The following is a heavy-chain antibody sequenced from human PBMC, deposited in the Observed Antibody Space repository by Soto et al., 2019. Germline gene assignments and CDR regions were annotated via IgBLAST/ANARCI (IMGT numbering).Heavy chain of an antibody. CDR3: ATRTDYYYGSGSLGGMDV. D-gene: IGHD3-10*01. CDR1: GGSISSGSYY. Sequence: PSETLSLTCTVSGGSISSGSYYRSWIRQLPGKSLEWIGYIYYSGSTYYNPSLKSRVTISVDTSKNQFSLKLNSVTAADTAVYYCATRTDYYYGSGSLGGMDVWGQGTTVTVSS. J-gene: IGHJ6*02. CDR2: IYYSGST. V-gene: IGHV4-31*03.